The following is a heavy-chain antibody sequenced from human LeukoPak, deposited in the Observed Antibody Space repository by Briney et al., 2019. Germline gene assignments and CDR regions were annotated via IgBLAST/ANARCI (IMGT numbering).Heavy chain of an antibody. Sequence: GGSLRLSCAAAGFTFSSYARSWVRQAPGKGLEWVSAISGSGGSTYYADSVKGRFTISRDNSKNTLYLQMNSLRAEDTAVYYCAKDQDDIVVVPAAIPAFDIWGQGTMVTVSS. J-gene: IGHJ3*02. CDR1: GFTFSSYA. CDR2: ISGSGGST. CDR3: AKDQDDIVVVPAAIPAFDI. D-gene: IGHD2-2*02. V-gene: IGHV3-23*01.